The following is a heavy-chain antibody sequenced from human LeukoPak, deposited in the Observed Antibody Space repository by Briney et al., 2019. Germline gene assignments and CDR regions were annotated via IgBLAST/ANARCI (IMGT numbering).Heavy chain of an antibody. CDR1: GFTFSSYW. V-gene: IGHV3-74*01. CDR3: ARGRQLRNWFDP. CDR2: INSDGSST. J-gene: IGHJ5*02. D-gene: IGHD6-6*01. Sequence: GGSLRLSCAASGFTFSSYWMHWVRPAPGKGLVWVSRINSDGSSTSYADSVKGRFTISRDNAKNTLYLQMNSLRAEDTAVYYCARGRQLRNWFDPWGQGTLVTVSS.